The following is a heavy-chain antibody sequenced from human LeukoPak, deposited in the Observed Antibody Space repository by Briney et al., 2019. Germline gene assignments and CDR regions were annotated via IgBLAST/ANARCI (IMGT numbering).Heavy chain of an antibody. CDR3: ARVLYCGGDCYLYYFDY. CDR2: INPNSGGT. D-gene: IGHD2-21*02. CDR1: GYTFTGYY. J-gene: IGHJ4*02. V-gene: IGHV1-2*02. Sequence: ASVKVSCKASGYTFTGYYMHWVRQAPGQGLEWMGWINPNSGGTNYAQKFQGRVTMTRDTSISTAYMELSRLRSGDTAVYYCARVLYCGGDCYLYYFDYWGQGTLVTVSS.